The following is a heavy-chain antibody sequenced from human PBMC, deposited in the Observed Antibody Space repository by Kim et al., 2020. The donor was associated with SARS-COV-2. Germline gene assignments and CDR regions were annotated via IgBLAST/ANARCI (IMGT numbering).Heavy chain of an antibody. Sequence: SETLSLTCHVSGASISRYYWTWLRQSPGRGLEWIGYFYYYGSTQYNPSLKSRVTISVDTSKSQFSLNLTSVTAADTAVYFCARGYSASYYYFDFWGQGSL. J-gene: IGHJ4*02. CDR2: FYYYGST. CDR3: ARGYSASYYYFDF. V-gene: IGHV4-59*01. D-gene: IGHD6-13*01. CDR1: GASISRYY.